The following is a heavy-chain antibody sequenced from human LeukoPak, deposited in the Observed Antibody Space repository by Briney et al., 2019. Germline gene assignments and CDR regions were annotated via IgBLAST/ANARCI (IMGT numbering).Heavy chain of an antibody. CDR1: GGPFSGYF. V-gene: IGHV4-34*01. J-gene: IGHJ4*02. CDR3: ARRYYYNLGSFPFDF. Sequence: SETLSLTCAVSGGPFSGYFWSWIRQSSGKGLEWIGEIHNSGTTNYNPSLNSRVTISEDTSKNQFFLNLSSVTAADTAVYYCARRYYYNLGSFPFDFWGQGTLVTVSS. D-gene: IGHD3-10*01. CDR2: IHNSGTT.